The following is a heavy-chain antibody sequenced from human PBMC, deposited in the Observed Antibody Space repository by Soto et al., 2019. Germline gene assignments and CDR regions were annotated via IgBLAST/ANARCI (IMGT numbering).Heavy chain of an antibody. J-gene: IGHJ4*02. Sequence: QVHLQQWGAGLLKPSETLSLTCAVYDGSFSDFYWSWIRQPPGKGLEWIGEINHSGATNYNPSLKSRVTISVDTSKNQFSLKVSSVTAADTDVYYCARGRPGVRGIRFDSWGQGTLVTVSS. CDR1: DGSFSDFY. D-gene: IGHD3-10*01. CDR2: INHSGAT. V-gene: IGHV4-34*01. CDR3: ARGRPGVRGIRFDS.